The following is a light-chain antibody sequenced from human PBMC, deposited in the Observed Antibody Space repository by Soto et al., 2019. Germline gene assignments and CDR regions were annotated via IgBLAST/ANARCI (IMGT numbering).Light chain of an antibody. V-gene: IGKV3-15*01. CDR3: QQYDIWPLWT. J-gene: IGKJ1*01. Sequence: ETVMTQSPATLSVSPGERATLSCRASQGISGSLAWYQQKPGQAPRLLIYSASTRATGIPARFSGSGSGTEFTLTISSLQSEDFAVYYCQQYDIWPLWTFGQGTKVEIK. CDR2: SAS. CDR1: QGISGS.